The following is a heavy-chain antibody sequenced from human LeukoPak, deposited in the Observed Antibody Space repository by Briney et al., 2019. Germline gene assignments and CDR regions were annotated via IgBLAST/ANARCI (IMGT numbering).Heavy chain of an antibody. Sequence: PSQTLSLTCAVSGGSISSGGYSWSWIRQPPGKGLEWIGYIYYSGSTYYNPSLKSRVTISVDTSKNQFSLKLSSVTAADTAVYYCAKIMALYCSGGSCNEIDYWGQGTLVTVSS. V-gene: IGHV4-30-4*07. CDR1: GGSISSGGYS. D-gene: IGHD2-15*01. J-gene: IGHJ4*02. CDR2: IYYSGST. CDR3: AKIMALYCSGGSCNEIDY.